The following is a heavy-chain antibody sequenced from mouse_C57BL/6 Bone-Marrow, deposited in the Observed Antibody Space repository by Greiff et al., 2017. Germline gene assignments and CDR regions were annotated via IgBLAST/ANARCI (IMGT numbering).Heavy chain of an antibody. D-gene: IGHD2-3*01. CDR3: AKRWLLRAMDY. Sequence: VKLMESGPELVKPGASVKLSCKASGYTFTSYDINWVKQRPGQGLEWIGWIYPRDGSTKYNEKFKGKATLTVDTSSSTAYMELHSLTSEDSAVYFCAKRWLLRAMDYWGQGTSVTVSS. V-gene: IGHV1-85*01. J-gene: IGHJ4*01. CDR2: IYPRDGST. CDR1: GYTFTSYD.